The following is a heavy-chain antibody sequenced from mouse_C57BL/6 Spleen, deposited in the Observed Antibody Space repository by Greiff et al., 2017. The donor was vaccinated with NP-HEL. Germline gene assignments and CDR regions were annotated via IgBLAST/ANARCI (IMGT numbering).Heavy chain of an antibody. V-gene: IGHV3-8*01. J-gene: IGHJ1*03. D-gene: IGHD1-1*01. Sequence: KLQESGPGLAKPSQTLSLTCSVTGYSITSDYWNWIRKFPGNKLEYMGYISYSGSTYYNPSLKSRISITRDTSKNQYYLQLNSVTTEDTATYYCARSTYYGSSYQYFDVWGTGTTVTVSS. CDR1: GYSITSDY. CDR3: ARSTYYGSSYQYFDV. CDR2: ISYSGST.